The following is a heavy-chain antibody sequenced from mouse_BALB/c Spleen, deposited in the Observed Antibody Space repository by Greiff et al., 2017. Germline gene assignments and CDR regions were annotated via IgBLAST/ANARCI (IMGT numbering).Heavy chain of an antibody. Sequence: DVMLVESGGGLVQPGGSRKLSCAASGFTFSDYGMAWVRQAPGKGPEWVAFISNLAYSIYYADTVTGRFTISRENAKNTLYLEMSSLRSEDTAMYYCARDEGYAFAYWGQGTLVTVSA. CDR3: ARDEGYAFAY. V-gene: IGHV5-15*02. D-gene: IGHD2-14*01. CDR2: ISNLAYSI. CDR1: GFTFSDYG. J-gene: IGHJ3*01.